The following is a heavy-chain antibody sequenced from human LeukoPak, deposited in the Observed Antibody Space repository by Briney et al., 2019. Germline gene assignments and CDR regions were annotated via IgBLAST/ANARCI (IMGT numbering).Heavy chain of an antibody. J-gene: IGHJ4*02. CDR2: ISYDGNNK. CDR1: GFTFSSSG. D-gene: IGHD5-24*01. Sequence: PGGSLRLSCAASGFTFSSSGMHWVRQAPGKGLEWVAIISYDGNNKYYADSVKGRFTISRDNSKNTLYLQMSSLRVEDTAMYNCAKGGRDGYSSIDYWGQGTLVTVSS. V-gene: IGHV3-30*18. CDR3: AKGGRDGYSSIDY.